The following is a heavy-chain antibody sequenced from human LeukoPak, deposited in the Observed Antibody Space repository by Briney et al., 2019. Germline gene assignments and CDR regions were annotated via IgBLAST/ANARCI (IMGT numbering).Heavy chain of an antibody. V-gene: IGHV3-48*03. CDR2: ISSSGSTI. CDR3: ARRGIAVAGPDYYYYMDV. Sequence: GGSLRLSCAASGFTFSSYEMNWVRQAPGKGLEWVSYISSSGSTIYYADSVKGRFTISRDNAKNSLYLQMNSLRAEDTAVYYCARRGIAVAGPDYYYYMDVWGKGTTVTISS. J-gene: IGHJ6*03. CDR1: GFTFSSYE. D-gene: IGHD6-19*01.